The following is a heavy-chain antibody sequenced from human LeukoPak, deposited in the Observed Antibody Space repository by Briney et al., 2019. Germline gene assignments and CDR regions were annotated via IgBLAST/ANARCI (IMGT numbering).Heavy chain of an antibody. CDR3: TFDRSGYYSDY. J-gene: IGHJ4*02. V-gene: IGHV3-15*01. CDR2: IKRKTDGGTI. CDR1: GFSFANAW. Sequence: GGSLRLPCAASGFSFANAWMSWVRQAPGKGLEWVGRIKRKTDGGTIDYAAPVKGRFTISRDDSNDTLYLQMNSLKTEDTAVYYCTFDRSGYYSDYWGQGALVTVSS. D-gene: IGHD3-22*01.